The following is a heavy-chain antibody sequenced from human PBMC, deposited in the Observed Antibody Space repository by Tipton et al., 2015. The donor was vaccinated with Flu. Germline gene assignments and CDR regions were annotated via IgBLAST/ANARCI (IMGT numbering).Heavy chain of an antibody. D-gene: IGHD3-10*01. V-gene: IGHV1-46*01. CDR2: IYPSGGGT. CDR3: ARDRGFGAYTFDY. CDR1: GYTFTNYN. J-gene: IGHJ4*02. Sequence: QVQLVQSGAEVKKPGASVRISCTASGYTFTNYNMHWVRQAPGQGPEWMGIIYPSGGGTTYAQRFQGRVTLTRDKSTSTVYMELSSLRSEDTGFDYCARDRGFGAYTFDYWGQRTLVTVAS.